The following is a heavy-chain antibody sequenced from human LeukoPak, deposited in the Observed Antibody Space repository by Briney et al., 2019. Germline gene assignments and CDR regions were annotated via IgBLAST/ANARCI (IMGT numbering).Heavy chain of an antibody. CDR2: IYYSGST. V-gene: IGHV4-59*01. J-gene: IGHJ4*02. D-gene: IGHD6-13*01. Sequence: SETLSLTCTVSGGSISNYYWSWIRQPPGKGLEWIGYIYYSGSTNYNPSLKSRVTISIDTSKNQFSLKLSSVTAADTAVYYCARDGAAGSFDYWGQGTLVTVSS. CDR1: GGSISNYY. CDR3: ARDGAAGSFDY.